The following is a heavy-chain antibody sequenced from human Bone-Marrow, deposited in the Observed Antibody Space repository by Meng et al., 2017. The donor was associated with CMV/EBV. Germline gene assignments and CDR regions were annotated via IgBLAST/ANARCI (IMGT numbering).Heavy chain of an antibody. Sequence: GGSLRLSCAASGFTFDDYGMSWVRQAPGKGLEWVSGINWNGGSTGYADSVKGRFTISRDNAKNSLYLQMNSLRAEDTAVYYVTIVGATGGFDYWGQGTLVTVSS. D-gene: IGHD1-26*01. V-gene: IGHV3-20*04. CDR3: TIVGATGGFDY. CDR1: GFTFDDYG. J-gene: IGHJ4*02. CDR2: INWNGGST.